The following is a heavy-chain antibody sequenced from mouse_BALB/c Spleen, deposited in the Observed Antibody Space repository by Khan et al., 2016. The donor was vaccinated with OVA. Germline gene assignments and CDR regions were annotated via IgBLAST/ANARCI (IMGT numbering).Heavy chain of an antibody. CDR2: INTYTGEP. CDR3: ARPPYFSYTLDH. V-gene: IGHV9-3-1*01. J-gene: IGHJ4*01. Sequence: QIQLVQSGPELKKPGETVKISCKASGYTFTNYGMNWVKQSPGKALKWMGWINTYTGEPTYADDFKGRFAFSLETSASTAYLQLSNLKNEDTATYFCARPPYFSYTLDHWGQGTSVTVSS. CDR1: GYTFTNYG. D-gene: IGHD2-10*01.